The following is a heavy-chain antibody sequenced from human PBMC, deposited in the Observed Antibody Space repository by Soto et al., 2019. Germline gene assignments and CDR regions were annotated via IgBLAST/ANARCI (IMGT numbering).Heavy chain of an antibody. J-gene: IGHJ6*02. V-gene: IGHV1-69*01. CDR2: FIPIFGTA. CDR1: GGTFSSYA. Sequence: QVQLVQSGAEVKKPGSSVKVSCKASGGTFSSYAISWVRQAPGQGLEWMGGFIPIFGTANYAQKFQGRVTITADESTSTAYMELSSLRSEDTAVYYCARDSDFPTHYYYYGMDVWGQGTTVTVSS. CDR3: ARDSDFPTHYYYYGMDV. D-gene: IGHD2-15*01.